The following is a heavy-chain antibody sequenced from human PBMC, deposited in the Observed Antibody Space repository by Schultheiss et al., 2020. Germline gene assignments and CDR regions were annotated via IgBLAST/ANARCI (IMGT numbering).Heavy chain of an antibody. CDR1: GFTFSSYS. CDR2: ISGSGGST. D-gene: IGHD3-22*01. J-gene: IGHJ2*01. V-gene: IGHV3-23*01. Sequence: GGSLRLSCAASGFTFSSYSMNWVRQAPGKGLEWVSAISGSGGSTYYADSVKGRFTISRDNSKNTLYLQMNSLRAEDTAVYYCAKGAYYYDSSGYYRPYWYFDLWGRGTLVTVSS. CDR3: AKGAYYYDSSGYYRPYWYFDL.